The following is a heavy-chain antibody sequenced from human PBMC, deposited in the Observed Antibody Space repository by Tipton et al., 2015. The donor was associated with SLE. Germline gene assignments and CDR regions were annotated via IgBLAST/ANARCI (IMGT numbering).Heavy chain of an antibody. CDR3: ARELLPYYGMDV. V-gene: IGHV3-74*01. Sequence: SLRLSCAASGFTFSSHWMHWVRQVPGKGLVWVSLINSDGSSTNYADSVKGRFTISRDNSKNTLYLQMNSLRAEDTAVYYCARELLPYYGMDVWGQGTTVTVSS. J-gene: IGHJ6*02. D-gene: IGHD2-15*01. CDR2: INSDGSST. CDR1: GFTFSSHW.